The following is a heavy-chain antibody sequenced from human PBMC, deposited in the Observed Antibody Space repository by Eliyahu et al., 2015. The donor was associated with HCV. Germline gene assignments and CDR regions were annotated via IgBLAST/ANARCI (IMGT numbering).Heavy chain of an antibody. V-gene: IGHV1-18*01. Sequence: GGEVRRPGASVKVSCVASGYTFSDHGISWVRQAPGQGLEWMGWVSAYNGRTNYAQKFQGRLTMTTNTSTSTAYMDLRSLTSDDTATYYCAKDEGYCNSGQCYTYYFYNGFDVWGQGTTVTVSS. CDR1: GYTFSDHG. CDR2: VSAYNGRT. J-gene: IGHJ6*02. CDR3: AKDEGYCNSGQCYTYYFYNGFDV. D-gene: IGHD2/OR15-2a*01.